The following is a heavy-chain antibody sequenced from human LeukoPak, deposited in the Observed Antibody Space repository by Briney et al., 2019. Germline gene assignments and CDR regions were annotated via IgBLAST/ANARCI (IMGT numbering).Heavy chain of an antibody. CDR2: ISSGGTYE. CDR3: ARDSTYYYDSGSSGPHYFDS. Sequence: PGGSLRLSCAASGFSFSTYRMHWVRQAPGKGLEWVSLISSGGTYEYYADSVKGRFTISRDNSKNTLYLQLNSLRAEDTAVYYCARDSTYYYDSGSSGPHYFDSWGQGTLVTVSS. J-gene: IGHJ4*02. V-gene: IGHV3-30*01. CDR1: GFSFSTYR. D-gene: IGHD3-10*01.